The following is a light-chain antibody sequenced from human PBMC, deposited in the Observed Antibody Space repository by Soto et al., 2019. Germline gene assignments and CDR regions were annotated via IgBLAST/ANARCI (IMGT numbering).Light chain of an antibody. J-gene: IGKJ4*01. CDR2: GVS. CDR3: QQRSMWPIT. Sequence: EIVLTQSSSTLSLSPGERATLSCRASQSVTSNALAWYQQKPGQAPRLLIYGVSSRATGIPDRFSGSGSGTDFTLTISSLEHADFAVYYCQQRSMWPITFGGGTKVPIK. V-gene: IGKV3-11*01. CDR1: QSVTSN.